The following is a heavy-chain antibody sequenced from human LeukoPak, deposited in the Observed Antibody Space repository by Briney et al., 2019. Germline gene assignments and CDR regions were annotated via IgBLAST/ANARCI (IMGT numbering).Heavy chain of an antibody. CDR1: GFTFDDYA. Sequence: GGSLRLSCAASGFTFDDYAMHWVRQAPGKGLEWVSLISWDGGSTYYADSVEGRFTISRDNSKNSLYLQMNSLRAEDTALYYCAKDGYNYNYFDYWGRGTLVTVSS. V-gene: IGHV3-43D*03. J-gene: IGHJ4*02. CDR3: AKDGYNYNYFDY. CDR2: ISWDGGST. D-gene: IGHD5-24*01.